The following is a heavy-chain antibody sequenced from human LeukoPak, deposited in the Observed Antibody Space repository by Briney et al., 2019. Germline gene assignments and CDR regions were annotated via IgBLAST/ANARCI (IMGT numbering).Heavy chain of an antibody. V-gene: IGHV1-18*01. D-gene: IGHD3-10*01. CDR3: AACSMVRGVILPDY. J-gene: IGHJ4*02. Sequence: ASVKVSCKASGGTFSSYGISWVRQAPGQGLEWMGWISAYNGNTNYAQKRQGRVTMTTDTSTSTAYMELRSLRSDDTAVYYCAACSMVRGVILPDYWGQGTLVTVSS. CDR1: GGTFSSYG. CDR2: ISAYNGNT.